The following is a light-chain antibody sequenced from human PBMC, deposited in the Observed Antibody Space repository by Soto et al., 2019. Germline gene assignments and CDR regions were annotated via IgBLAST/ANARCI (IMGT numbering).Light chain of an antibody. CDR3: QQYKNFWT. CDR2: DAS. J-gene: IGKJ1*01. Sequence: DIQMTQSPSSLSASVGDRVTITCRASQSISSYLNWYQQKPGKAPKLLIYDASILESGVPSRFSGSGSGTEFTLTVSSLQPDDFATYYCQQYKNFWTFGQGTKVDIK. CDR1: QSISSY. V-gene: IGKV1-5*01.